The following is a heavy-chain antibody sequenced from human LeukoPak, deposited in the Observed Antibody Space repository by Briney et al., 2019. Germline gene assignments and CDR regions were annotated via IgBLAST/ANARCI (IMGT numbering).Heavy chain of an antibody. J-gene: IGHJ4*02. CDR1: GFTFSDYF. Sequence: GGSLRLSCAASGFTFSDYFMTWIRQAPGKGPEWVSYISSSGSTIYYSDSVKGRFTISRDNAKNSLYLQMNSLRPEDTAVYYCARDPIQLWSFDYWGQGTLVTVSS. D-gene: IGHD5-18*01. CDR2: ISSSGSTI. V-gene: IGHV3-11*01. CDR3: ARDPIQLWSFDY.